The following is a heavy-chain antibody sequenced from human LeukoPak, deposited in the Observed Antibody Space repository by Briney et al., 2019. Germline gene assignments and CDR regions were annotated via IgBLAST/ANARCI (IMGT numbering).Heavy chain of an antibody. CDR1: GYTFTSYD. D-gene: IGHD5-12*01. CDR3: ARDLVDIVALLDY. V-gene: IGHV1-8*01. Sequence: ASVKVSCKASGYTFTSYDINWVRQATGQGLEWMGWMNPNSGNTGYAQKFQGRVTMTTDTSTSTAYMELRSLRSDDTAVYYCARDLVDIVALLDYWGQGTLVTVSS. J-gene: IGHJ4*02. CDR2: MNPNSGNT.